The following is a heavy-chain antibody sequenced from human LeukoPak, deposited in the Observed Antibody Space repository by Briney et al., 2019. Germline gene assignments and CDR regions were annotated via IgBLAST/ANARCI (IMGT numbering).Heavy chain of an antibody. V-gene: IGHV3-23*01. CDR2: ITGSGGTT. CDR3: AKGRGYCSAGSCYSGFDY. CDR1: GFTFSGYA. D-gene: IGHD2-15*01. Sequence: GGSLRLSCAASGFTFSGYAMSWVRQAPGKGLEWVSTITGSGGTTYYADSVKGRFTISRDNSKNTLYLQMNSRRVEDTAVYYCAKGRGYCSAGSCYSGFDYWGQGTLVTVSS. J-gene: IGHJ4*02.